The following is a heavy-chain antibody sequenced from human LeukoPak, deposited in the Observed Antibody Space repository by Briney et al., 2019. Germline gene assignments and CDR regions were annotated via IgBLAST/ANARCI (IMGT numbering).Heavy chain of an antibody. CDR2: ISSSSSYI. J-gene: IGHJ4*02. CDR1: GFTFSSYS. CDR3: ARGLINSGYDCSLVYFDY. V-gene: IGHV3-21*01. D-gene: IGHD5-12*01. Sequence: PGGSLRLSCAASGFTFSSYSMNWVRQAPGKGLEWVSSISSSSSYIYYADSVKGRFTISRDNAKNSLYLQMNSLRAEDTAVYYCARGLINSGYDCSLVYFDYWGQGTLVTVSS.